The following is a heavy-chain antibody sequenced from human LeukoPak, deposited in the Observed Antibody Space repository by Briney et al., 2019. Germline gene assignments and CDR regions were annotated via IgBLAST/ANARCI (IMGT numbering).Heavy chain of an antibody. V-gene: IGHV3-23*01. J-gene: IGHJ4*02. Sequence: GGSLRLSCAASGFTFSSYAMSWVRQAPGEGLESVSAISGSGGSTYYADSVKGRLSLSRDNSKNTLYLQMNSLRAEDTAVYYCAKDLVGATGGDWGQGTLVTVCS. CDR3: AKDLVGATGGD. CDR2: ISGSGGST. CDR1: GFTFSSYA. D-gene: IGHD1-26*01.